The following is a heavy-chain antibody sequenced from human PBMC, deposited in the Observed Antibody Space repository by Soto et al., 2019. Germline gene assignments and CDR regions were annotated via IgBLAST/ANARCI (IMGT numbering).Heavy chain of an antibody. V-gene: IGHV3-23*01. CDR2: IGVRSSST. D-gene: IGHD3-3*01. CDR1: GFSFSDYA. CDR3: AKVTRGGGTLWKD. J-gene: IGHJ4*02. Sequence: GGSLRLSCAASGFSFSDYAMSWVRQAPGKGLEWVSGIGVRSSSTNYADPVRGRFTISRDDSKNTLYLQMNSLRAEDTATYFCAKVTRGGGTLWKDWGQGTLVTVSS.